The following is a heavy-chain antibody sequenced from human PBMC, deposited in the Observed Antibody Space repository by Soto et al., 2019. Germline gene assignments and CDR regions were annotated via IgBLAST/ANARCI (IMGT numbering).Heavy chain of an antibody. J-gene: IGHJ4*02. CDR1: GYTFTSYA. CDR2: INAGNGNT. CDR3: ARRPGGPDGPGDY. Sequence: QVQLVQSGAEVKKPGASVKVSCKASGYTFTSYAMHWVRQAPVQRLEWMGWINAGNGNTKYSQKFQGRVTITRDTSASTAYMELSSLRSEDTAVYYCARRPGGPDGPGDYWGQGTLVTVSS. V-gene: IGHV1-3*01. D-gene: IGHD2-15*01.